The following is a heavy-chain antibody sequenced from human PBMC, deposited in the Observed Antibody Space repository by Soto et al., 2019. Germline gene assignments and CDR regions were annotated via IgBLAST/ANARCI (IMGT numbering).Heavy chain of an antibody. Sequence: GGSLRLSCASSGFNFRTFTMHWVRQAPGKGLEWVAGISYDGINAYYADSVKGRFAISRDNSKNTVSLQINSLRPADTAAYYCAKDGVNYASLSPVDYWGQGTLVTVSS. D-gene: IGHD2-2*01. CDR2: ISYDGINA. CDR1: GFNFRTFT. J-gene: IGHJ4*02. V-gene: IGHV3-30*09. CDR3: AKDGVNYASLSPVDY.